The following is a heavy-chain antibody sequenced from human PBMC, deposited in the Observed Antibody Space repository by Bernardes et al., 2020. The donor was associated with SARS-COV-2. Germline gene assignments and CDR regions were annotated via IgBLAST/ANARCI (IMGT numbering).Heavy chain of an antibody. V-gene: IGHV3-30*18. CDR2: ISYDGSNK. D-gene: IGHD3-9*01. CDR3: AKDMKYYDILTGYYIPSLYYYYYGMDV. CDR1: GFTFSSYG. Sequence: GGSLRLSCAASGFTFSSYGMHWVRQAPGKGLEWVAVISYDGSNKYYADSVKGRFTISRDNSKNTLYLQMNSLRAEDTAVYYCAKDMKYYDILTGYYIPSLYYYYYGMDVWGQGTTVTVSS. J-gene: IGHJ6*02.